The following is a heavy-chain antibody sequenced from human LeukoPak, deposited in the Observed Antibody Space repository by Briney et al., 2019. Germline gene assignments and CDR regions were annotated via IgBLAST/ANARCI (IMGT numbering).Heavy chain of an antibody. CDR1: GFTFSGSA. Sequence: PGGSLRLSCAASGFTFSGSAMHWVRQASGKGLEWVGRIRSKANSYATAYAASVKGRFTISRDDTKNTAYLQMNSLKTEDTAVYYCTSRPKYYYYMDVWGKGTTVTVSS. CDR3: TSRPKYYYYMDV. V-gene: IGHV3-73*01. CDR2: IRSKANSYAT. J-gene: IGHJ6*03.